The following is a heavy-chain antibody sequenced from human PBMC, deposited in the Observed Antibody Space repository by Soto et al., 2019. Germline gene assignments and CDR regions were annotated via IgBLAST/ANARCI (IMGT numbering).Heavy chain of an antibody. V-gene: IGHV1-3*01. J-gene: IGHJ5*02. D-gene: IGHD5-12*01. CDR1: GYTFTSYA. CDR3: ARTGYSGYDLSLYWFDP. CDR2: INAGNGNT. Sequence: QVQLVQSGAEVKKPGASVKVSCKASGYTFTSYAMHWVRQAPGQRLEWMGWINAGNGNTKYSQKFQGRVTITRDTSASTAYMELSSLRSEDTAVYYCARTGYSGYDLSLYWFDPWGQGTLVTVSS.